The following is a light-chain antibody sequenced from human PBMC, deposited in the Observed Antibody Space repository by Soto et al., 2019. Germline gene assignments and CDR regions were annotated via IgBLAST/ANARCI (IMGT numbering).Light chain of an antibody. CDR1: QSVSRC. Sequence: EIVFTQSPTTPSVSPGERATPSCRASQSVSRCLAWYQQKPGQAPRLLIFDASNRATGIPARFSGSGSGTDFTLSISSLEPEDFAVYYCQQRSNWITFGQGTRLEIK. J-gene: IGKJ5*01. CDR3: QQRSNWIT. CDR2: DAS. V-gene: IGKV3-11*01.